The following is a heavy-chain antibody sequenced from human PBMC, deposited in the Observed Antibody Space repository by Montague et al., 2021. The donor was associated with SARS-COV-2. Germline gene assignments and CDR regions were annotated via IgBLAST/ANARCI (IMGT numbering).Heavy chain of an antibody. J-gene: IGHJ2*01. CDR2: IYSGGST. V-gene: IGHV3-66*01. D-gene: IGHD3-9*01. CDR3: AREKINYDILTGYYKGDWYFDL. Sequence: SLRLSCAASGFTVSSNYMSWVRQAPGKGLEWVSVIYSGGSTYYADSVKGRFTISRDNSKNTLYLRMNSLRAEDTAVYYCAREKINYDILTGYYKGDWYFDLWGRGTLVTVSS. CDR1: GFTVSSNY.